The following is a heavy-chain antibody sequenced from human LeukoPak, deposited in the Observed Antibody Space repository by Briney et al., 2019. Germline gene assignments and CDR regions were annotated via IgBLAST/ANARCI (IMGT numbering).Heavy chain of an antibody. CDR1: GFTFSSYA. V-gene: IGHV3-30*04. Sequence: PGRSLRLSCAASGFTFSSYAMHWVRQAPGKGLEWVAVISYDGSNKYYADSVKGRFTISRDNSKNTLYLQMNSLRAEDMAVYYCAREVYSYGPFDYWGQGTLVTVSS. J-gene: IGHJ4*02. CDR2: ISYDGSNK. CDR3: AREVYSYGPFDY. D-gene: IGHD5-18*01.